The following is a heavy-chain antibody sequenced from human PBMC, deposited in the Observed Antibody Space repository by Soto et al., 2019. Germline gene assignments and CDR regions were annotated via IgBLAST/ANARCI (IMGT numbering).Heavy chain of an antibody. CDR1: GGTFSSYA. J-gene: IGHJ5*02. CDR2: IIPIFGTA. V-gene: IGHV1-69*01. Sequence: QVQLVQSGAEVKKPGSSVKVSCKASGGTFSSYAISWVRQAPGQGLEWMGGIIPIFGTANYAQKLQGRVTITADESTSPAYMELCSLRSEDTAVYYCARGSYCSGGSCYSPIDPWGQGTLVTVSS. D-gene: IGHD2-15*01. CDR3: ARGSYCSGGSCYSPIDP.